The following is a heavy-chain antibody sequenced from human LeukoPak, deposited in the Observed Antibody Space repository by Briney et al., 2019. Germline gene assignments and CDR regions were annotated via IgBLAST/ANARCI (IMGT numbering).Heavy chain of an antibody. V-gene: IGHV3-7*04. CDR2: IKHDGSEA. CDR1: EFTFNRYW. D-gene: IGHD3-10*01. CDR3: TRDALFGSGRTHLDF. Sequence: PGGSLRLSCAASEFTFNRYWMSWVRQAPGKGLEWVANIKHDGSEAHYVDSMKGRFTISRDNAKNSLSLQMNSLNVDDTGVYFCTRDALFGSGRTHLDFWSQGTLVSVSS. J-gene: IGHJ4*02.